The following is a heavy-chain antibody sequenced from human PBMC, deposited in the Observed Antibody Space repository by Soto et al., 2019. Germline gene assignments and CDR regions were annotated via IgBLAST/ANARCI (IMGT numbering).Heavy chain of an antibody. V-gene: IGHV4-30-2*01. CDR3: ARGGVRANYYYYYGMDV. Sequence: SETLSLTCAVSGGSISSGGYSWSWIRQPPGKGLEWIGYIYHSGSTYYNPSLKSRVTISVDRSKNQFSLKLSSVTAADTAVYYCARGGVRANYYYYYGMDVWGQGTTVTV. D-gene: IGHD1-26*01. CDR1: GGSISSGGYS. CDR2: IYHSGST. J-gene: IGHJ6*02.